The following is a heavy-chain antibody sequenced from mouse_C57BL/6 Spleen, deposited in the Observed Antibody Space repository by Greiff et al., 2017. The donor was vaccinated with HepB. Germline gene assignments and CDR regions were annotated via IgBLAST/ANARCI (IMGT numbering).Heavy chain of an antibody. CDR2: ISYDGSN. Sequence: EVKLVESGPGLVKPSQSLSLTCSVTGYSITSGYYWNWIRQFPGNKLEWMGYISYDGSNNYNPSLKNRISITRDTSKNQFFLKLNSVTTEDTATYYCAREGIYYGYDEKAYWGQGTLVTVSA. CDR3: AREGIYYGYDEKAY. V-gene: IGHV3-6*01. J-gene: IGHJ3*01. D-gene: IGHD2-2*01. CDR1: GYSITSGYY.